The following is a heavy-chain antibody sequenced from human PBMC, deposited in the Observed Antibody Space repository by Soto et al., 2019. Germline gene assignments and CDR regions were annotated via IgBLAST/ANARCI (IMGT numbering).Heavy chain of an antibody. CDR3: ARGSGAYCGGDGPQVNWFYP. CDR1: GFTFSSYD. Sequence: EVQLVESGGGLVQPGGSLRLSCAASGFTFSSYDMHWVRQATGKGLEWVSAIGTAGDTYYPGSVKGRFTISRENAKNSLYLQMNSLRAEDTAVYYCARGSGAYCGGDGPQVNWFYPWGQGTLVTVSS. V-gene: IGHV3-13*01. J-gene: IGHJ5*02. D-gene: IGHD2-21*02. CDR2: IGTAGDT.